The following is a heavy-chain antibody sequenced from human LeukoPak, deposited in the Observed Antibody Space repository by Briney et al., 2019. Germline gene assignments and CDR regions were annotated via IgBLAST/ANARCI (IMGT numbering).Heavy chain of an antibody. CDR3: ARESPPSVTPPSPFDY. J-gene: IGHJ4*02. D-gene: IGHD4-17*01. V-gene: IGHV1-69*06. Sequence: SVKVSCKASGGTFSSYAISWVRQAPGQGLEWMGGIIPIFGTANYAQEFQGRVTITADKSTSTAYMELSSLRSEDTAVYHCARESPPSVTPPSPFDYWGQGTLVTVSS. CDR1: GGTFSSYA. CDR2: IIPIFGTA.